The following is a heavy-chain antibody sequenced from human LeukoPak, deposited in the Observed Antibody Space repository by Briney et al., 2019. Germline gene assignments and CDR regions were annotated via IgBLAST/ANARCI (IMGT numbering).Heavy chain of an antibody. CDR3: AGGGYWPFDY. V-gene: IGHV4-31*03. CDR2: IYYSGST. D-gene: IGHD3-22*01. CDR1: GGSISSGGYY. Sequence: SETLFLTCTVSGGSISSGGYYWSWIRQHPGKGLEWIGYIYYSGSTYYNPSLKSRVTISVDTSKNQFSLKLSSVTAADTAVYYCAGGGYWPFDYWGQGTLVTVSS. J-gene: IGHJ4*02.